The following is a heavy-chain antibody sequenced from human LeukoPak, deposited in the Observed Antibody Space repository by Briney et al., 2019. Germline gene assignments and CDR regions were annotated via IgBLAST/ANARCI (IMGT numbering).Heavy chain of an antibody. Sequence: SQTLSLTCAISGDSVSSNSAAWNWISQSPSRGLEWLGRTYYRSKWYNDYAVSVKSRITINPDTSKNQFSLQLNSVTPEDTAVYYCARSTTVTTGPHFYYYYMDVWGKGTTVTVSS. D-gene: IGHD4-17*01. CDR2: TYYRSKWYN. CDR1: GDSVSSNSAA. J-gene: IGHJ6*03. CDR3: ARSTTVTTGPHFYYYYMDV. V-gene: IGHV6-1*01.